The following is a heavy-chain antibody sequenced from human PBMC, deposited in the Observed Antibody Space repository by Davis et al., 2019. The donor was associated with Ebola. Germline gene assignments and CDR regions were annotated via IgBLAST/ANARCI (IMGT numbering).Heavy chain of an antibody. V-gene: IGHV3-23*01. J-gene: IGHJ4*02. CDR2: IVGSGGTT. CDR3: AKDERDGYADY. D-gene: IGHD5-24*01. CDR1: GFTFNSYA. Sequence: GESLKISCAASGFTFNSYAMTWVRQAPGKGLEWVSTIVGSGGTTYYADSVRGRFTISRDNSKNTLYLQMNSLRADDTAVYFCAKDERDGYADYWGQGTLVTVSS.